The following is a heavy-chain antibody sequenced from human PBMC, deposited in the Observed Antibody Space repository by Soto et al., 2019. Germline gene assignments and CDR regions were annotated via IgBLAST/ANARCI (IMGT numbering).Heavy chain of an antibody. V-gene: IGHV4-31*03. J-gene: IGHJ4*02. CDR3: ARSAPRPFRVDY. CDR1: GGSISSGGYY. D-gene: IGHD6-6*01. CDR2: IYYSGST. Sequence: PSETLSLTCTVSGGSISSGGYYWSWIRQHPGKGLEWIGYIYYSGSTYYNPSLKSRVTISVDTSKNQFSLKLSSVTPEDTAVYYCARSAPRPFRVDYWGQGTLVTVSS.